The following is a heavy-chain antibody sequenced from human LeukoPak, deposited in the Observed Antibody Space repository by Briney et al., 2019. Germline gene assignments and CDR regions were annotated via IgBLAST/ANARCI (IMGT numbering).Heavy chain of an antibody. CDR2: IYEGGST. CDR1: GGSISGYY. J-gene: IGHJ4*02. CDR3: ARDLYDHDSSGYYEF. D-gene: IGHD3-22*01. Sequence: SETLSLTCTVSGGSISGYYWSWIRQPPGKALEWIGYIYEGGSTDYNPSLKSRVTISRDTSKNQVSLKLTSVTTADTAVYYCARDLYDHDSSGYYEFWGQGTLVTVSS. V-gene: IGHV4-59*01.